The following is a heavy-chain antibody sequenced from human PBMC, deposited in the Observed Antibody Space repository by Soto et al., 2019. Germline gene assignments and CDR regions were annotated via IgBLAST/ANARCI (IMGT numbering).Heavy chain of an antibody. Sequence: QVQLVESGGGLVKPGGSLRLSCAASGFTFSDYYMSWIRQAPGKGLEWVSYISSRGSTIYYADSVKGRFTVSRDNAKNSLYRQMRSLRAGDAPVYYWAREGGGGSYFSFDYWGQGTLVTVSS. V-gene: IGHV3-11*01. CDR1: GFTFSDYY. D-gene: IGHD1-26*01. J-gene: IGHJ4*02. CDR2: ISSRGSTI. CDR3: AREGGGGSYFSFDY.